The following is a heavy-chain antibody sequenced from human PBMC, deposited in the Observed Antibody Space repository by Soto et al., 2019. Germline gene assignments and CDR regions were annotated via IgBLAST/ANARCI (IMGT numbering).Heavy chain of an antibody. J-gene: IGHJ4*02. Sequence: LETLSLTCSVSGGSISSSSYYWGWIRQPPGKGLEWIGSIYYSGSTYYNPSLKSRVTISVDTSKNQFSLKLSSVTAADTAVYYCATLGYCTNAVCSADFGCCGQGTLVA. D-gene: IGHD2-8*01. CDR2: IYYSGST. CDR1: GGSISSSSYY. CDR3: ATLGYCTNAVCSADFGC. V-gene: IGHV4-39*01.